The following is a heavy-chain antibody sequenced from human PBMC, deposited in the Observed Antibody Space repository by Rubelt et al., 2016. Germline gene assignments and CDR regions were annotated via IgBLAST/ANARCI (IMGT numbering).Heavy chain of an antibody. D-gene: IGHD6-13*01. CDR3: ASSWYRFDY. CDR1: GSSISTYY. J-gene: IGHJ4*02. CDR2: IYYSGST. V-gene: IGHV4-59*08. Sequence: QVQLQQWGAGLLKPSETLSLTCTVSGSSISTYYWSWIRQPPGKGLEWIGYIYYSGSTNYNPSLKSRVTISVDTSKNQTSLKLTSVTAADTAVYYCASSWYRFDYWGQGTRVTVSS.